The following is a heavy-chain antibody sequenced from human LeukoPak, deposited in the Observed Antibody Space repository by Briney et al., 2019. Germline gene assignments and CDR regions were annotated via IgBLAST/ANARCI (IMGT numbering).Heavy chain of an antibody. CDR3: AKDPAAAGWCFDY. D-gene: IGHD6-13*01. V-gene: IGHV3-23*01. Sequence: PGGSLRLSCAASGFTFSSYAMSWVRQAPGKGLESVSVISGSSGSTYYADSVKGRFTISRDNSKNTLYLQMNSLRAEDTAVYYCAKDPAAAGWCFDYWGQGTLVTVSS. J-gene: IGHJ4*02. CDR2: ISGSSGST. CDR1: GFTFSSYA.